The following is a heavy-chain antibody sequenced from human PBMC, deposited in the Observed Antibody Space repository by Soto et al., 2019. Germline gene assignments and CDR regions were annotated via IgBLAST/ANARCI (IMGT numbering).Heavy chain of an antibody. J-gene: IGHJ5*02. Sequence: ASVKVSCKASGYIFTGYYMHWVRQAPGQGLEWMGWINPNSGGTNYAQKFKGRVTMTRDTSISTAYMELSRLRSDDTAVYYCAKTDYDILTGYYKDNWFDPWGQGTLVTVSS. D-gene: IGHD3-9*01. CDR2: INPNSGGT. V-gene: IGHV1-2*02. CDR3: AKTDYDILTGYYKDNWFDP. CDR1: GYIFTGYY.